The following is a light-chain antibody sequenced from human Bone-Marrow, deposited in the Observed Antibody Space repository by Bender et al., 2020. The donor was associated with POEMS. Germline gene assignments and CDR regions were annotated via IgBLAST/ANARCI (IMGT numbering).Light chain of an antibody. Sequence: SYELIQPPSVSVSPGQTARITCSGDALPQKYVYWYQQTSGQAPVLVIFEDNKRASGIPDRFSGSSSGTLAILTITGAQVDDEADYYCYSTDSSGEHWFFGGGTMLTVL. CDR1: ALPQKY. J-gene: IGLJ2*01. CDR2: EDN. CDR3: YSTDSSGEHWF. V-gene: IGLV3-10*01.